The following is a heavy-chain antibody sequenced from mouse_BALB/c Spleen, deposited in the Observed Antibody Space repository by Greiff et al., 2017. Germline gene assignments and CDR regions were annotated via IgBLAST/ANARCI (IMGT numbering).Heavy chain of an antibody. CDR2: LYPGNVNT. Sequence: VQLQQSGPELVKPGASVRISCKASGYTFTSYYIHWVKQRPGQGLEWIGWLYPGNVNTKYNEKFKGKATLTADKSSSTAYMQLSSLTSEDSAVYFCARGGFITTASYWYFDVWGAGTTVTVSS. CDR3: ARGGFITTASYWYFDV. CDR1: GYTFTSYY. D-gene: IGHD1-2*01. J-gene: IGHJ1*01. V-gene: IGHV1S56*01.